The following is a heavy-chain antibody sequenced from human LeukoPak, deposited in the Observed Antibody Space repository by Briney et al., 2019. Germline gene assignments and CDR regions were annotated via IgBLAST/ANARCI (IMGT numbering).Heavy chain of an antibody. CDR2: IIPILGIA. Sequence: SVKVSCKASGGTFSSYTISWVRQAPGQGLEWMGRIIPILGIANYAQKFQGRVTITADKSTSTAYMELSSLRSEDTAVYYCAREWGIECRLPDAFDIWGQGTMVTVPS. CDR1: GGTFSSYT. CDR3: AREWGIECRLPDAFDI. V-gene: IGHV1-69*04. D-gene: IGHD5-12*01. J-gene: IGHJ3*02.